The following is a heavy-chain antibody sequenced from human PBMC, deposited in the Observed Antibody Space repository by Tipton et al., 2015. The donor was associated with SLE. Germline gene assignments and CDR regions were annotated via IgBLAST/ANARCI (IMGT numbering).Heavy chain of an antibody. CDR2: ICYSGST. Sequence: LRLSCTVSSGSISSGGYYWSWIRQHPGKGLEWIGYICYSGSTYYNPSLKSRITISLDTSKNQFSLTLSSVTAADTSVYYCARLNNFYFDYWGQGTLVTVSS. CDR3: ARLNNFYFDY. CDR1: SGSISSGGYY. J-gene: IGHJ4*02. V-gene: IGHV4-31*02. D-gene: IGHD1-1*01.